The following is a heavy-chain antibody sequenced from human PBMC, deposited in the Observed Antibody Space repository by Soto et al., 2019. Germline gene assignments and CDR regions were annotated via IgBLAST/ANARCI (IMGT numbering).Heavy chain of an antibody. CDR2: IKSKTDGGTT. CDR1: GFTFSNAW. V-gene: IGHV3-15*01. J-gene: IGHJ4*02. Sequence: GGSLRLSCAASGFTFSNAWMSWVRQAPGKGLEWVGRIKSKTDGGTTDYAVPVKGRFTISRDDSKNTLYLQMNSLKTEDTAVYYCTTDLPPLLWFGELSIDYWGQGTLVTVSS. CDR3: TTDLPPLLWFGELSIDY. D-gene: IGHD3-10*01.